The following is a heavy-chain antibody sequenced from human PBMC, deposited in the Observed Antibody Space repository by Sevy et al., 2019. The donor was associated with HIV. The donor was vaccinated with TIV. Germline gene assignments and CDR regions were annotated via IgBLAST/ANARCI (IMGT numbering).Heavy chain of an antibody. CDR1: GFTFSTST. V-gene: IGHV3-21*01. D-gene: IGHD2-15*01. Sequence: RGSLRLSCAASGFTFSTSTMNWVRQAPGKGLEWVSLMTSSGSYILYADSVKGRFTISRDNAKNSVFLQMNSLRVEDTAVYYCVRDGWNYWGQGTLVIVSS. CDR2: MTSSGSYI. J-gene: IGHJ4*02. CDR3: VRDGWNY.